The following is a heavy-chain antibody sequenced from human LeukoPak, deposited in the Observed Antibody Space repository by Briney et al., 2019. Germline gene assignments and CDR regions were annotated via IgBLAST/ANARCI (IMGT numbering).Heavy chain of an antibody. CDR3: ARQFKGLVDS. V-gene: IGHV4-59*08. CDR1: GDAVTASKY. J-gene: IGHJ4*02. Sequence: SETLSLTCSVSGDAVTASKYWTRIRLPPGKRLEWIGYISNAGSTEYNPSLKRRVTISLDTSKNQFSLKLISVTAADRAIYYCARQFKGLVDSWGQGTLVTVSS. CDR2: ISNAGST.